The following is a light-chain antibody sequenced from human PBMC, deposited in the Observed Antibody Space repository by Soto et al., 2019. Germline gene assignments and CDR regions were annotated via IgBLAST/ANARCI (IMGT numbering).Light chain of an antibody. CDR2: DVT. V-gene: IGLV2-11*01. CDR3: CSFAGSFSYV. J-gene: IGLJ1*01. CDR1: SSDVGRYDY. Sequence: LTQPRSVSGSPGQSVTISCTGTSSDVGRYDYVSWYQQHPGKAPKLIIYDVTERPAGVPDRFSGSKSGNTASLTISGLQAEDEADYSCCSFAGSFSYVFGGGTKVTVL.